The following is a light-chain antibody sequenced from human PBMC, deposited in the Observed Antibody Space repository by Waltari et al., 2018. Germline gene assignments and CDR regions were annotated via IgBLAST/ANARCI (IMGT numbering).Light chain of an antibody. Sequence: QSALTQPRSVSGSPGQSVTLSCAGTGSDVGVFNPVSWYQQHPGKAPRLLIFDVTQRPSGVPDRFSGSKSGTSASLTVSGLQAEDEADYYCCSYAGIWVFGGGTKLTVL. J-gene: IGLJ3*02. CDR3: CSYAGIWV. CDR1: GSDVGVFNP. V-gene: IGLV2-11*01. CDR2: DVT.